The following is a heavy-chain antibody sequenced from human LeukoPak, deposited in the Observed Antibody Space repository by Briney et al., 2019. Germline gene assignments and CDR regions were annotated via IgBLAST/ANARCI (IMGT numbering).Heavy chain of an antibody. J-gene: IGHJ4*02. CDR2: ISGNGGNT. D-gene: IGHD6-6*01. CDR1: GFTFGSYS. CDR3: VITSATGPLDY. V-gene: IGHV3-64D*09. Sequence: EGSLRLSCAASGFTFGSYSMNWVRQAPGKGLEYVSAISGNGGNTYYADSLKGRFTISRDNSKNTLYLQMSSLRVEDTAVYYCVITSATGPLDYWGQGTLVTVSS.